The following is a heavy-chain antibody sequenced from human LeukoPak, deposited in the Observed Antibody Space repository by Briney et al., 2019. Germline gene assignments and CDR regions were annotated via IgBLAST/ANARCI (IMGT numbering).Heavy chain of an antibody. CDR1: GGSFSGYY. CDR2: INHSGST. J-gene: IGHJ4*02. V-gene: IGHV4-34*01. CDR3: ARVGAPYDFWSGYYAHYFDY. Sequence: SETLSLTCAVYGGSFSGYYWSWIRQPPGKGLEWIGEINHSGSTNYNPSLKSRVTISVDTSKNQFSLKLSSVTAADTAVYYCARVGAPYDFWSGYYAHYFDYWGQGTLVTVSS. D-gene: IGHD3-3*01.